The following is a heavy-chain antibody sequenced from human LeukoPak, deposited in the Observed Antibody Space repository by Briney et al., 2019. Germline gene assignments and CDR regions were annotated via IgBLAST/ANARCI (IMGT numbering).Heavy chain of an antibody. Sequence: SETLSLTCIVSGGSISSGDYYWSWIRQPPGKGLEWIGYIYYSGSTYYNPSLKSRVTISVDTSKNQFSLKLSSVTAADTAVYYCARGGYGSGSYYVFDYWGQGTLVTVSS. V-gene: IGHV4-30-4*01. CDR1: GGSISSGDYY. CDR2: IYYSGST. J-gene: IGHJ4*02. CDR3: ARGGYGSGSYYVFDY. D-gene: IGHD3-10*01.